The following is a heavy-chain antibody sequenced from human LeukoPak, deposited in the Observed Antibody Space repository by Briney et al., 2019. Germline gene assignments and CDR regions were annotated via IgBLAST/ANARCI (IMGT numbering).Heavy chain of an antibody. CDR3: ARATEYQLHYHYYYMDV. V-gene: IGHV1-2*06. D-gene: IGHD2-2*01. CDR1: GYTFTGYY. Sequence: ASVKVSCKXSGYTFTGYYMHWVRQAPGQGLEWMGRINPNSGGTNYAQKFQGRVTMTRDTSISTAYMELSRLRSDDTAVYYCARATEYQLHYHYYYMDVWGKGTTVTVSS. J-gene: IGHJ6*03. CDR2: INPNSGGT.